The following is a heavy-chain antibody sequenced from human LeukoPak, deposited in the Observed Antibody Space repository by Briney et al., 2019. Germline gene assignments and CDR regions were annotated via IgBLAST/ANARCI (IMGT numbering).Heavy chain of an antibody. Sequence: SETLSLTCAVYGGSLSGYYWSWIRQPPGKGLEWIGEINHSGSTNYNPSLKSRVTISVDTSKNQFSLKLSSVTAADTAVYYCAKLNSYDLMIDYWGQGTLVTVSS. D-gene: IGHD3-3*01. CDR3: AKLNSYDLMIDY. CDR2: INHSGST. J-gene: IGHJ4*02. V-gene: IGHV4-34*01. CDR1: GGSLSGYY.